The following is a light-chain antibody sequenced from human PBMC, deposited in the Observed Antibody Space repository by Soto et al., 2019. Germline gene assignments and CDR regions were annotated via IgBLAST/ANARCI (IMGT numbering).Light chain of an antibody. V-gene: IGKV1-5*01. CDR1: QSISSW. J-gene: IGKJ1*01. Sequence: IQMTQSHSNLSPPLGERFSITGRASQSISSWLPWYQQKPEKALKVLIFDASSLESGVPSRFSGSGSATEFTLTISSLQPDDFATYYCQQYSTYPCTFGQGTKV. CDR2: DAS. CDR3: QQYSTYPCT.